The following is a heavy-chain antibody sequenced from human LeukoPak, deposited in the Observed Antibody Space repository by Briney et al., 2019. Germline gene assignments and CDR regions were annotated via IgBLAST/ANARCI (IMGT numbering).Heavy chain of an antibody. Sequence: GGSLRLSCAASGFTFSSYATTWVRQAPGEGLEWVSVISGTGDSTYYADSVKGRFTISRDNSMNTLYLQMNSLRAEDTAVYYCARDGYGSGSYSFDYWGQGTLVTVSS. D-gene: IGHD3-10*01. CDR3: ARDGYGSGSYSFDY. V-gene: IGHV3-23*01. CDR2: ISGTGDST. J-gene: IGHJ4*02. CDR1: GFTFSSYA.